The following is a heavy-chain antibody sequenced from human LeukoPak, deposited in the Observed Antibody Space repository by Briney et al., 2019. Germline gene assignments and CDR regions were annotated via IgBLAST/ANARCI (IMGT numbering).Heavy chain of an antibody. D-gene: IGHD2-2*01. CDR3: ASPKDIVVVPAAYFDY. CDR2: ISGSGGST. V-gene: IGHV3-23*01. Sequence: GGSLRLSCAASGFTFSSYAMSWVRQAPGKGLEWVSAISGSGGSTYYADSVKGRFTISRDNSKNTLYLQMNSLRAEDTAVYYCASPKDIVVVPAAYFDYWGQGTLVTVSS. J-gene: IGHJ4*02. CDR1: GFTFSSYA.